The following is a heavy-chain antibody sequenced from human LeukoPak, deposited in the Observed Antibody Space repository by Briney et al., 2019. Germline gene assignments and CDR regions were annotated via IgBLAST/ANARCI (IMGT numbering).Heavy chain of an antibody. CDR2: INTPGSST. CDR3: LAGYYYYYMDV. CDR1: GLAFSNYW. V-gene: IGHV3-74*01. Sequence: GGSLRLSCAASGLAFSNYWLHWVRPAPGKGLEWVARINTPGSSTNYADSVKGRFTISRHNAKNTLYLQMTSLSAEDTAVYYALAGYYYYYMDVWGKGTTVTVSS. D-gene: IGHD6-13*01. J-gene: IGHJ6*03.